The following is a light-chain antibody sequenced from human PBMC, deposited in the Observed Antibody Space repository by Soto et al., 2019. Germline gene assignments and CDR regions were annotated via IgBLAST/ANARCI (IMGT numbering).Light chain of an antibody. CDR1: QDISDD. J-gene: IGKJ1*01. V-gene: IGKV1-6*01. CDR3: LQNHNYHRP. Sequence: AIQMTQSPSSLSASVGDRVTITCRASQDISDDVGWYQQTPGKAPKLLISGASRLQSGVPSRFSGSGSGAAFTLTITSLRPGDSDTSYCLQNHNYHRPVGQPTQVDIX. CDR2: GAS.